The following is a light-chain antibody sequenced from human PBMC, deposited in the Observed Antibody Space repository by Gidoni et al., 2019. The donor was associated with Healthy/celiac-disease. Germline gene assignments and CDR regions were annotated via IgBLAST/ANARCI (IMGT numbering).Light chain of an antibody. CDR2: WAS. Sequence: DSVMTHSLDSLAVSLGERATINRKSSQSVLYSSNNKNYLAWYQQKPGQPPKLLIYWASTRESGVPDRFSGSGSGTDFTLTISSLQAEDVAVYYCQQYYSTPRTFGQXTKVEIK. CDR1: QSVLYSSNNKNY. V-gene: IGKV4-1*01. CDR3: QQYYSTPRT. J-gene: IGKJ1*01.